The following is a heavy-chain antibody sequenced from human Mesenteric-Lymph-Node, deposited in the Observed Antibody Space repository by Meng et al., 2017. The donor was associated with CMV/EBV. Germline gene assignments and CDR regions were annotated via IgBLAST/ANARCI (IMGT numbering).Heavy chain of an antibody. D-gene: IGHD6-13*01. Sequence: SETLSLTCTVSGGSVSNGSYYWSWIRQPPGKGLEFIGYIYYSGNTNYNPSLMSRVTISLDTSKNHFSLKLSSVTAADTAVYYCARGTWAAAPSDYWGQGILVTVSS. CDR1: GGSVSNGSYY. CDR2: IYYSGNT. J-gene: IGHJ4*02. V-gene: IGHV4-61*03. CDR3: ARGTWAAAPSDY.